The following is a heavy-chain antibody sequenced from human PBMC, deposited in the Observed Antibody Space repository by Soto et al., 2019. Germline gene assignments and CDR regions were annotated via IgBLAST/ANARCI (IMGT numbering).Heavy chain of an antibody. J-gene: IGHJ1*01. Sequence: GGSLKIYCKGSGYSFTTNWIGWVRQMPGKGLEWMGVIYPGDSDTRYSPSFQGQVAISADKSINTAYLQWSSLKASDTAMYYCARHSGVAEDGTDWGQGTLVTVSS. D-gene: IGHD6-13*01. CDR1: GYSFTTNW. CDR3: ARHSGVAEDGTD. V-gene: IGHV5-51*01. CDR2: IYPGDSDT.